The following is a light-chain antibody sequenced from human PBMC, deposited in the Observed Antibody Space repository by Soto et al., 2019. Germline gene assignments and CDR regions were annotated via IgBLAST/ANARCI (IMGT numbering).Light chain of an antibody. CDR1: QSVSNK. CDR3: QQYNNWPPWT. Sequence: EIVMTQSPATLSVSPGERATLSCRASQSVSNKLAWYQQKPGQPPRLLIYGASTRATGIPARFSGSGSGTEFTLTISSLQSEDFAVYYCQQYNNWPPWTFGQGTKVDIK. V-gene: IGKV3-15*01. CDR2: GAS. J-gene: IGKJ1*01.